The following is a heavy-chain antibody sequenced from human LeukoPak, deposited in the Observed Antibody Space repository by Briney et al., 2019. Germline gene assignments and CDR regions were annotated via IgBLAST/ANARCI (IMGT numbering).Heavy chain of an antibody. D-gene: IGHD3-10*01. Sequence: SETLSLTCNVSGGSISDSHWSWIRQSAEKGLEWIGRVYNSGSVNYNPSLKSRVTMSVDTLKNQFSLKLTSVTAADTAVYYCARDRRFRSGTYYWFDPWGQGVLVTVSS. V-gene: IGHV4-4*07. J-gene: IGHJ5*02. CDR1: GGSISDSH. CDR2: VYNSGSV. CDR3: ARDRRFRSGTYYWFDP.